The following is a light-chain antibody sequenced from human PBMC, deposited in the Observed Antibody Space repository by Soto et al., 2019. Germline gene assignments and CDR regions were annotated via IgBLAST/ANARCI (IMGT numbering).Light chain of an antibody. Sequence: EIVMTQSPATLSVSPGERATLSCRASRSVSSNLAWYQQKPGQAPRLLIYGASTRATGIPARFSGSGSGTEFTLTISRLQSEDFAVYFCQQYNNSPTRTVGKGTKGEIK. J-gene: IGKJ1*01. CDR2: GAS. V-gene: IGKV3-15*01. CDR1: RSVSSN. CDR3: QQYNNSPTRT.